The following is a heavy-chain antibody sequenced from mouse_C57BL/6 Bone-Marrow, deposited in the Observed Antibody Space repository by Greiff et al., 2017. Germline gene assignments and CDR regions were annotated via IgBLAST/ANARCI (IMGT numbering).Heavy chain of an antibody. D-gene: IGHD3-2*02. CDR3: ARAPRQLRLRGRYFDY. V-gene: IGHV1-7*01. CDR2: INPSSGYT. CDR1: GYTFTSYW. J-gene: IGHJ2*01. Sequence: VQLQESGAELAKPGASVKLSCKASGYTFTSYWMHWVKQRPGQGLEWIGYINPSSGYTKYNQKFKDKATLTADKSSSTAYMQLSSLTYEDSAVYDCARAPRQLRLRGRYFDYWGQGTTRTVSS.